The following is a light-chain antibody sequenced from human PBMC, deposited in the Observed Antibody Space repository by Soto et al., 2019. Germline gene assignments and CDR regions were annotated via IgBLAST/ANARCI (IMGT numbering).Light chain of an antibody. V-gene: IGLV1-44*01. Sequence: QAVVTQPPSASGTPGQTVTISCSGSASNIGDNAVNWYRHVPGRAPQLLIYSYSLRPSWVPRRFSGSKSGTAGSLAISGLQSEDEAHYYCAAWDDRLKAMLFGGGTKLTVL. CDR2: SYS. CDR1: ASNIGDNA. CDR3: AAWDDRLKAML. J-gene: IGLJ3*02.